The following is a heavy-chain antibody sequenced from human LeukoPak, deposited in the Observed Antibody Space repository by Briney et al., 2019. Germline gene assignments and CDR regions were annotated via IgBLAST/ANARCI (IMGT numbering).Heavy chain of an antibody. J-gene: IGHJ4*02. CDR1: GFTFSDYY. Sequence: GSLRLSCVASGFTFSDYYMSWIRQAPGKGLEWVSYISSSGSTIYYADSVKGRFTISRDNTKNSLYLQMNSLRAEDTAVYYCARDIGTTSPTPGYWGQGTLVTVSS. CDR3: ARDIGTTSPTPGY. V-gene: IGHV3-11*04. CDR2: ISSSGSTI. D-gene: IGHD1-1*01.